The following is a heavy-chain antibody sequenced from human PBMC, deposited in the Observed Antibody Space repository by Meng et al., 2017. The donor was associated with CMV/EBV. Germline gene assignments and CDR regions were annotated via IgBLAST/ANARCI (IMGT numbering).Heavy chain of an antibody. CDR2: INPSGGST. D-gene: IGHD2-2*01. Sequence: SGYNLSHYWMHWVRQAPGQGLEWVGIINPSGGSTTYAQKFQGRVVLTRDTSTSTVYMDLSSLRSEDRAVYYCARSGSTTSQQPGYFDLWGRGTLVTVSS. V-gene: IGHV1-46*01. CDR1: GYNLSHYW. CDR3: ARSGSTTSQQPGYFDL. J-gene: IGHJ2*01.